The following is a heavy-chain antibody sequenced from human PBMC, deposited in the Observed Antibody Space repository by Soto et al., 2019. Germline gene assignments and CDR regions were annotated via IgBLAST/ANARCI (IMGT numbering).Heavy chain of an antibody. CDR3: ARQVLGAVTMNWFDA. CDR1: GGSIISSNFY. Sequence: QLQESGPGLVKPSETLSLTCTVSGGSIISSNFYWGWIRQPPGKVLEWIGSVEYGGSTYDNPSLKSRVTLPADTSETQCSLQRKSVTAADTAIYYCARQVLGAVTMNWFDACGPGTLVTVSS. D-gene: IGHD4-17*01. J-gene: IGHJ5*01. V-gene: IGHV4-39*01. CDR2: VEYGGST.